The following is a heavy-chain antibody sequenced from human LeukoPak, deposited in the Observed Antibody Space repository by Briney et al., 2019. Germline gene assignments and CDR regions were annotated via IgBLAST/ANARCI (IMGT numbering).Heavy chain of an antibody. V-gene: IGHV4-39*07. Sequence: SETLSLTCTVSGGSISSSFYYWVWIRQPPGKGLEWIGSIYHSGSTNYNPSLKSRVTISVDTSKNQFSLKLSSVTAADTAVYYCARQGYSSSPLEFDYWGQGTLVTVSS. CDR3: ARQGYSSSPLEFDY. CDR2: IYHSGST. CDR1: GGSISSSFYY. D-gene: IGHD6-13*01. J-gene: IGHJ4*02.